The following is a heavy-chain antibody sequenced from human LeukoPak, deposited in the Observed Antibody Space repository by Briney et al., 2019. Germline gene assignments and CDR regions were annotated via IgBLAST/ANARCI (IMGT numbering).Heavy chain of an antibody. V-gene: IGHV3-43*02. CDR3: AKDVGGSDDAFDI. CDR1: GFTFSTYW. D-gene: IGHD1-26*01. J-gene: IGHJ3*02. CDR2: ISGDGGST. Sequence: GGSLRLSCATSGFTFSTYWMSWVRQAPGKGLEWVSLISGDGGSTYYADSVKGRFTISRDNSKNSLYLQMNSLRTEDTALYYCAKDVGGSDDAFDIWGQGTMVTVSS.